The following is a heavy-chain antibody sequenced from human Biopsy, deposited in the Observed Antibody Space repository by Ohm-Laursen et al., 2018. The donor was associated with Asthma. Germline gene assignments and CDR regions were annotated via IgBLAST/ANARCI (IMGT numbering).Heavy chain of an antibody. CDR3: ARAVDYSHYYGIDV. CDR2: ISVYNGNT. CDR1: GYTFNSAG. J-gene: IGHJ6*02. D-gene: IGHD3-10*01. V-gene: IGHV1-18*01. Sequence: SVKVSCKTSGYTFNSAGITWVRQAPGLGLEWMGWISVYNGNTRVAQKLQDRVTMITDTSTSTAYMELRSLRSDDTAVYFCARAVDYSHYYGIDVWGQGTTVTVS.